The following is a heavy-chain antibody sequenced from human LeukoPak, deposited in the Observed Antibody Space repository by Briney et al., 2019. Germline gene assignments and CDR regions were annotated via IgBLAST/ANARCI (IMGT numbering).Heavy chain of an antibody. CDR1: GFTFSSYS. Sequence: PGGSLRLSCVASGFTFSSYSMNWVRQAPGKGLEWISYISSSSSTIYNADSVKGRFIISRDNAKNSLYLQMNSLRADDTAVYYCARGGRYGDYVGYWGQGTLVTVSS. CDR2: ISSSSSTI. CDR3: ARGGRYGDYVGY. D-gene: IGHD4-17*01. J-gene: IGHJ4*02. V-gene: IGHV3-48*01.